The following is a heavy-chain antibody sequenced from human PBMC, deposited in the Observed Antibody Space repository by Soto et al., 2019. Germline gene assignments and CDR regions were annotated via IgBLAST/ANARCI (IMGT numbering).Heavy chain of an antibody. J-gene: IGHJ6*02. V-gene: IGHV1-2*06. CDR1: GYTFTGYY. D-gene: IGHD6-19*01. Sequence: QVQLVQSGAEVKKPGASVKVSCKASGYTFTGYYMHWVRQAPGQWLEWMGRINPNSGGTNYAQKFQGRVTMTRDTSIRTAYMELSRLRSDDTAVYYCARDTLLRLVQVGGRERGGMDVWVQGTTVTVSS. CDR2: INPNSGGT. CDR3: ARDTLLRLVQVGGRERGGMDV.